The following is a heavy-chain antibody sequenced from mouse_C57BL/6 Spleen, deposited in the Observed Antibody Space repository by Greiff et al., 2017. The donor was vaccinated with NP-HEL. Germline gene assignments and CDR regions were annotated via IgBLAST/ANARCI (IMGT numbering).Heavy chain of an antibody. V-gene: IGHV1-80*01. Sequence: QVQLQQSGAELVKPGASVKISCKASGYSFSSYWMNLVKQRPGKGLEWIGQIYPGDGDTNYNGKFKGKATLTADKSSSTAYMQLSSLTSEDSAVYFCARLDSNYPYYYAMDYWGQGTSVTVSS. J-gene: IGHJ4*01. CDR1: GYSFSSYW. CDR2: IYPGDGDT. D-gene: IGHD2-5*01. CDR3: ARLDSNYPYYYAMDY.